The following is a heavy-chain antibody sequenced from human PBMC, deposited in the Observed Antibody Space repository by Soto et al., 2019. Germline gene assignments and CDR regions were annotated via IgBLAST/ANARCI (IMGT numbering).Heavy chain of an antibody. D-gene: IGHD2-2*01. J-gene: IGHJ6*03. CDR3: ARLVVVPAADYYYMDF. CDR1: GGSISSGGYD. Sequence: QVQLQESGPGLVKPSQTLSLTCTVSGGSISSGGYDWSWIRQHPGKGLEWIGYIYYSGSTYYNPSLKSRVTISVDTSKNQFSLKLSSVTAADTAVYYCARLVVVPAADYYYMDFWGKGTTVTVSS. V-gene: IGHV4-31*03. CDR2: IYYSGST.